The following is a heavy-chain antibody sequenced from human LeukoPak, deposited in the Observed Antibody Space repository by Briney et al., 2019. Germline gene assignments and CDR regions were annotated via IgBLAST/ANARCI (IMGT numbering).Heavy chain of an antibody. CDR3: ARVSYSGYFDL. D-gene: IGHD2-21*01. CDR1: GGSISSYY. CDR2: VYYSERT. J-gene: IGHJ2*01. V-gene: IGHV4-59*01. Sequence: PSETLSLTCTVSGGSISSYYWSWIRQPPGKGLEYIGFVYYSERTNYNPSLKSRVTISVDTSKNQFSLKVTSVTAADTAVYYCARVSYSGYFDLWGRGTLVTVSS.